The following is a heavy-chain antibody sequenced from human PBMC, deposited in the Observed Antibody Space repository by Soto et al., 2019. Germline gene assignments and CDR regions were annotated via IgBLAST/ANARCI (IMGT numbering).Heavy chain of an antibody. D-gene: IGHD3-3*01. J-gene: IGHJ4*02. CDR1: GFSLSTSGVG. V-gene: IGHV2-5*02. CDR3: AHVGTIFSVVINPDY. CDR2: IYWDDNK. Sequence: QITLKESGPTLVKPTQTLTLTCTFSGFSLSTSGVGVGWIRQPPGKALEWLALIYWDDNKRYSPSLKSRLTITKDTSKNHVVLTMTNMDPVDTATYYCAHVGTIFSVVINPDYWGQGTLVTVSS.